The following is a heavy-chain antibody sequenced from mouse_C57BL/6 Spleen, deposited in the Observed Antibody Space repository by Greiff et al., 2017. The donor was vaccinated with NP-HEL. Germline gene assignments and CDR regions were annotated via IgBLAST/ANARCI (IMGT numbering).Heavy chain of an antibody. J-gene: IGHJ3*01. D-gene: IGHD2-4*01. CDR2: LYPGSGNT. V-gene: IGHV1-66*01. CDR1: GYSFTSYY. Sequence: VQLQQSGPELVKPGASVKISCKASGYSFTSYYIHWVKQRPGQGLEWIGWLYPGSGNTKYNEKFKGKATLTADTSSSTAYMQLSSLTSEDSAVYYCARGYYDYDGDAFAYWGQGTLVTVSA. CDR3: ARGYYDYDGDAFAY.